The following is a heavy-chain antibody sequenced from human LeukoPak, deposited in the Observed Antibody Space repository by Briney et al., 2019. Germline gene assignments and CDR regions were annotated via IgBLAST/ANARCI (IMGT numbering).Heavy chain of an antibody. J-gene: IGHJ5*02. Sequence: PGGSLRLSCAASGFPFSSYAMYWVRQAPGKGLVWVARIHGDGDKISYADSVRGRFTIPRDNAKDTLYLHMNSLRPEDTAVYYCARAQVGAPTDLWGQGTLVTVSS. CDR1: GFPFSSYA. D-gene: IGHD1-26*01. V-gene: IGHV3-74*01. CDR3: ARAQVGAPTDL. CDR2: IHGDGDKI.